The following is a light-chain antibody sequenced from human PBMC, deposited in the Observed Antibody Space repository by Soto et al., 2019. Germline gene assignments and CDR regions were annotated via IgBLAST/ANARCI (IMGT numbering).Light chain of an antibody. V-gene: IGLV2-14*01. CDR2: EVS. Sequence: QSALTQPASVSGSPGQSITISCTGTSCDVGGYNYVSWYQQHPGKAPKLMIYEVSNRPSGVSNRFSGSKSGNTASLTISGLQAEDEADYYCSSYTSISTRYVFGTGTKLTVL. J-gene: IGLJ1*01. CDR1: SCDVGGYNY. CDR3: SSYTSISTRYV.